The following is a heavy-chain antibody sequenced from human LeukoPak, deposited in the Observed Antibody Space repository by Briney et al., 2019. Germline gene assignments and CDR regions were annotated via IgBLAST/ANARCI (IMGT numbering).Heavy chain of an antibody. CDR1: GYTFTGYY. Sequence: ASVKVSCKASGYTFTGYYMHWVRQAPGHGLEWMGWINPNSGGTNYAQKLQGRVTMTRDTSISTAYMELSRLRSDDTAVYYCARASSTYYDFWSGYYLDGLYFDYWGQGTLVTVSS. J-gene: IGHJ4*02. CDR2: INPNSGGT. CDR3: ARASSTYYDFWSGYYLDGLYFDY. D-gene: IGHD3-3*01. V-gene: IGHV1-2*02.